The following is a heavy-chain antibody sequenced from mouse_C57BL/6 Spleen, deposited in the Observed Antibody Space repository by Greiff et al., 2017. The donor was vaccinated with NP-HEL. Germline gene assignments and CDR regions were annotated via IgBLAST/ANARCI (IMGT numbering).Heavy chain of an antibody. J-gene: IGHJ3*01. V-gene: IGHV2-6*01. D-gene: IGHD1-1*01. CDR3: ASERRYYGSSYRFAY. CDR1: GFSLTSYG. Sequence: VQVVESGPGLVAPSQSLSITCTVSGFSLTSYGVDWVRQSPGKGLEWLGVIWGVGSTNYNSALKSRLSISKDNSKSQVFLKMNSLQTDDTAMYYCASERRYYGSSYRFAYWGQGTLVTVSA. CDR2: IWGVGST.